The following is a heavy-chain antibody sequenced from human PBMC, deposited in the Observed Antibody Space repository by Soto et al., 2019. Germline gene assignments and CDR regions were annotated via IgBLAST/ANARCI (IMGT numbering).Heavy chain of an antibody. CDR1: GFTVSSNY. Sequence: GGSLRLSCAASGFTVSSNYMSWVRQAPGKGLEWVSVIYSGGSTYYADSVKGRFTISRDNSKNTLYLQMNSLRAEDTAVYYCARVEQWLSLYYFDYWGQGTLVTVSS. CDR3: ARVEQWLSLYYFDY. J-gene: IGHJ4*02. V-gene: IGHV3-53*01. CDR2: IYSGGST. D-gene: IGHD6-19*01.